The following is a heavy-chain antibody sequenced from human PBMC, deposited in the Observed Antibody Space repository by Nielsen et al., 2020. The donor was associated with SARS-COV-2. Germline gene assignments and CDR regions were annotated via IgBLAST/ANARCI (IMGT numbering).Heavy chain of an antibody. J-gene: IGHJ6*02. CDR1: GFTFSSYA. CDR2: ISYDGSNK. Sequence: SCAASGFTFSSYAMHWVRQAPGKGLEWVAVISYDGSNKYYADSVKGRFTISRDNSKNTLYLQMNSLRAEDTAVYYCARDRLERFFYYYYGMDVWGQGTTVTVSS. V-gene: IGHV3-30*04. CDR3: ARDRLERFFYYYYGMDV. D-gene: IGHD1-1*01.